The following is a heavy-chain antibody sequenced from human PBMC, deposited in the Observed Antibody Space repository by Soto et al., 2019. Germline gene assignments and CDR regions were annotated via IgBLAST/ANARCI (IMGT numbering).Heavy chain of an antibody. J-gene: IGHJ6*02. Sequence: QLPLVESGGGVVKPGRSLRLSFTASGSTFSNYIMHWVRQAPGKGLEWVAFISYDGSNKDYADSVEGRFTISRDNSKSTLFLQLSSLRPEDTAVYYCAGGDNYYALGVWGQGTTVTVSS. V-gene: IGHV3-30-3*01. CDR2: ISYDGSNK. D-gene: IGHD2-15*01. CDR3: AGGDNYYALGV. CDR1: GSTFSNYI.